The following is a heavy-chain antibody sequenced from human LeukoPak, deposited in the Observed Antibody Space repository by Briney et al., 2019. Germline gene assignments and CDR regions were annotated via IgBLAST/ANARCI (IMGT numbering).Heavy chain of an antibody. J-gene: IGHJ6*03. CDR1: GYTFTSYY. CDR3: ARDPPHIPYYYYMDV. V-gene: IGHV1-46*01. D-gene: IGHD2-21*01. Sequence: GASVKVSCKASGYTFTSYYMHWVRQAPGQGLEWMGIINPSGGSTSYAQKFQGRVTMTTDTSTSTAYMEMRSLRSDDTAVYYCARDPPHIPYYYYMDVWGKGTTVTVSS. CDR2: INPSGGST.